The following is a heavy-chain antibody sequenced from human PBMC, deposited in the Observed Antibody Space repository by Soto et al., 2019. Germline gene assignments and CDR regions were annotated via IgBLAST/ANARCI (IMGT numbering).Heavy chain of an antibody. Sequence: EVQLLESGGGLVQPGGSLRLSCAASGFTFSSYAMSWVRQAPGKGLEWVSAISGSGGSTYYADSVKGRFTISRDNSKNTRYLQMNSLRVEDTAVYYCAKLAGYDYDSSGYKLGYWGQGTLVTVSS. CDR1: GFTFSSYA. D-gene: IGHD3-22*01. CDR3: AKLAGYDYDSSGYKLGY. CDR2: ISGSGGST. V-gene: IGHV3-23*01. J-gene: IGHJ4*02.